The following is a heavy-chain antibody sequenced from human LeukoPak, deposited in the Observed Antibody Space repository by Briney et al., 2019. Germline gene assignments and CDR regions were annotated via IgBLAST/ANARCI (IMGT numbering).Heavy chain of an antibody. CDR2: ISGSGGST. J-gene: IGHJ4*02. Sequence: ETLSLTCAVYGGSFSGYYWSWVRQAPGKGLEWVSAISGSGGSTYYADSVKGRFTISRDKSMNTLFLQMSSLRAEDTAVYYCVKVSGMYSSSWPTDIWGQGTLVTVSS. D-gene: IGHD6-13*01. CDR1: GGSFSGYY. V-gene: IGHV3-23*01. CDR3: VKVSGMYSSSWPTDI.